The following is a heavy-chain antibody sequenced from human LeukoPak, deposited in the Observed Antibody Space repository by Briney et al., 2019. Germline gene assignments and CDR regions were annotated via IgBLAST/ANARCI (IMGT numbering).Heavy chain of an antibody. CDR2: IHSSGST. V-gene: IGHV4-59*01. CDR3: AGDVYDSSGYYLLGDN. J-gene: IGHJ4*02. D-gene: IGHD3-22*01. CDR1: GGSISDFY. Sequence: PSETLSLTCTVSGGSISDFYWSWIRQSPGKGLEWLGYIHSSGSTHYNPSPKSRVTISLDTSKKQFSLKLSSVTAADTALYYCAGDVYDSSGYYLLGDNWGQGTLVTVSS.